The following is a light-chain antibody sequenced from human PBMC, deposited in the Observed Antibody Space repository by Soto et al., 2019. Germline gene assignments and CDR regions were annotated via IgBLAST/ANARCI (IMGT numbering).Light chain of an antibody. CDR1: QSITHF. CDR2: AAS. Sequence: DIQMTQSPSSLSASIGDKLTISCRANQSITHFLNWYQKKPGEVPKLLIYAASRLQSGVPSRFSGSGSGTDFALTINSLQPEDFATYYCQQGYTTPRLSFGGGTRVDLK. CDR3: QQGYTTPRLS. J-gene: IGKJ4*01. V-gene: IGKV1-39*01.